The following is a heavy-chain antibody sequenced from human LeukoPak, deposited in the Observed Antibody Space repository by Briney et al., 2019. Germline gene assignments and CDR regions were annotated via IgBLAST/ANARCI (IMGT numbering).Heavy chain of an antibody. CDR2: IDWDDDK. CDR1: GFSLSTSGIC. Sequence: SGPALVKPTQTLTXTCTFSGFSLSTSGICVNWIRQPPGKALEWLARIDWDDDKYYSTSLKTRLTISKDTSKNQVVLTMTNMDPVDTATYYCAGITMALDYWGQGTLVTVSS. J-gene: IGHJ4*02. V-gene: IGHV2-70*11. D-gene: IGHD3-10*01. CDR3: AGITMALDY.